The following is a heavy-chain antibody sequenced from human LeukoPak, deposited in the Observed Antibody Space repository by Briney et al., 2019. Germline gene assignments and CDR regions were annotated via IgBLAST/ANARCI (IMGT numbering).Heavy chain of an antibody. D-gene: IGHD5-18*01. CDR2: IWYDGNNK. V-gene: IGHV3-33*01. Sequence: GRSLRLPCAASGFTFSSYGMHWVRQAPGKGLEWVAVIWYDGNNKYYADSVKGRFTISRDNSKNTLFLQMNSLRAEDTAVYYCARETGYSYGYGFDYWGQGTLVTVSS. J-gene: IGHJ4*02. CDR3: ARETGYSYGYGFDY. CDR1: GFTFSSYG.